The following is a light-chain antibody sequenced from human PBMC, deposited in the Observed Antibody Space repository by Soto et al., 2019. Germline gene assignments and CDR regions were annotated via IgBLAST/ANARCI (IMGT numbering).Light chain of an antibody. CDR2: KAS. J-gene: IGKJ1*01. CDR3: QQYSSYPWT. CDR1: QSISSW. V-gene: IGKV1-5*03. Sequence: DIQMTQSPSTLSASVGDRVTITCRASQSISSWLAWYQQKPGKAPKLLIYKASSLESGVPSRFSGSGSGTEFTLSISSLQPDDVATYYCQQYSSYPWTFGQGTKVDI.